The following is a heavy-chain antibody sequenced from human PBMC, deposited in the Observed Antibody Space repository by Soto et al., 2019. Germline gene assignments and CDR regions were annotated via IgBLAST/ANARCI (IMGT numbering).Heavy chain of an antibody. D-gene: IGHD3-9*01. V-gene: IGHV1-3*01. CDR1: GYTFTSYA. CDR3: VRGGYFDWLLYADGQDV. CDR2: IKADNGHT. Sequence: ASVKVSCKASGYTFTSYAMHWVRQAPGQRLEWMGWIKADNGHTKYSQKFQGRVTISMDTSASTVYMELSSLRSEDTALYYCVRGGYFDWLLYADGQDVWGQGTTVTVSS. J-gene: IGHJ6*02.